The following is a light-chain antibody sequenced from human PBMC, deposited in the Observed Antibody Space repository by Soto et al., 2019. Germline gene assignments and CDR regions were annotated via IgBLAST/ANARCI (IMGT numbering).Light chain of an antibody. J-gene: IGLJ1*01. CDR2: DVS. CDR3: CSYAGSYPYV. CDR1: SSDVGGYNY. Sequence: QSALTQPRSVSGSPGQSVTISCTGTSSDVGGYNYVSWYQQLPGKAPKLMIYDVSKRPSGVPDRFSGSKSGNTASLTISGLQAEDEADYYCCSYAGSYPYVFGTGTKLTVL. V-gene: IGLV2-11*01.